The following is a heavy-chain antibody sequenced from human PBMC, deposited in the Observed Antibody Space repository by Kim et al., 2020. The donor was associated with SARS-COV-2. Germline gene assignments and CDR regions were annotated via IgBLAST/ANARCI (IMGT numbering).Heavy chain of an antibody. Sequence: GGSLRLSCAASGFTFSSYAMSWVRQAPGKGLEWVSAISGSGGSTYYADSVKGWFTISRDNSKNTLYLQMNSLRAEDTAVYYCAKDPFLSAKGSGWYVGWGQGTLVTVSS. V-gene: IGHV3-23*01. D-gene: IGHD6-19*01. CDR3: AKDPFLSAKGSGWYVG. CDR1: GFTFSSYA. CDR2: ISGSGGST. J-gene: IGHJ4*02.